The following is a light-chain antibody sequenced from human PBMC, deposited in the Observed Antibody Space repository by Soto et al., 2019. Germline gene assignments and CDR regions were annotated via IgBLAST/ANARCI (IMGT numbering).Light chain of an antibody. J-gene: IGLJ1*01. CDR3: SSYAVNSFDV. Sequence: QSALTQPPSASGSPGQSVTISCTGTSSDVGAFNFVSWYQQHPGKAPKLMIYQVTKRPPGVPDRFSASKSGNTASLTVSGLQAEDEADYYCSSYAVNSFDVFGTGTKLTVL. CDR2: QVT. V-gene: IGLV2-8*01. CDR1: SSDVGAFNF.